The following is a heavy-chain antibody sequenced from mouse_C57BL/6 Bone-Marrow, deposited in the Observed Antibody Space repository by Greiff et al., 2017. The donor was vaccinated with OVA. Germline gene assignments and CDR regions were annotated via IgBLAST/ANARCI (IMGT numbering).Heavy chain of an antibody. CDR1: GYTFTSYW. J-gene: IGHJ2*01. CDR3: ARDGNIDY. Sequence: VKLQQPGAELVMPGASVKLSCKASGYTFTSYWMHWVKQRPGQGLEWIGEIDPSDSYTNYNQKFKGKSTLTVDKSSSTAYMQLSSLTSEDSAVYYCARDGNIDYWGQGTTLTVSS. V-gene: IGHV1-69*01. D-gene: IGHD2-1*01. CDR2: IDPSDSYT.